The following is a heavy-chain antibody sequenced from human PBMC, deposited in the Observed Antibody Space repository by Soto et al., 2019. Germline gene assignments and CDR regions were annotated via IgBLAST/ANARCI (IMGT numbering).Heavy chain of an antibody. J-gene: IGHJ4*01. Sequence: SETLSLTCTVSGGSISSGDYYWSWIRQPPGKGLEWIGYIYYSGSTYYNPSLKSRVTISVDTSKNQFSLKLSSVTAADTAVYYCARDLRSGYPSVGFDYWGHGTLVTVSS. CDR1: GGSISSGDYY. V-gene: IGHV4-30-4*01. CDR3: ARDLRSGYPSVGFDY. D-gene: IGHD3-22*01. CDR2: IYYSGST.